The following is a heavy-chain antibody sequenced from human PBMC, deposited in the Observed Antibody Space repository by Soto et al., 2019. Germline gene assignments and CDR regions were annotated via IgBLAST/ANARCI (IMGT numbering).Heavy chain of an antibody. D-gene: IGHD6-6*01. V-gene: IGHV1-46*01. CDR2: INPSGGST. J-gene: IGHJ6*02. Sequence: ASVKVSCKASGYTFTSYYMHWVRQAPGQGLEWMGIINPSGGSTSYAQKFQGRVTMTRGTSTSTVYMELSSLRSEDKAVYYCARGLVAAGPSEPYGMDVWGQGTTVTVSS. CDR3: ARGLVAAGPSEPYGMDV. CDR1: GYTFTSYY.